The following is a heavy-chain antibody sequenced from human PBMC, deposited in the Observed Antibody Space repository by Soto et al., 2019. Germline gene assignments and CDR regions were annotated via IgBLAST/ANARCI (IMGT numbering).Heavy chain of an antibody. CDR2: IIPIFGTA. D-gene: IGHD3-16*01. V-gene: IGHV1-69*13. CDR1: GGTFSSYA. CDR3: ARNRIRLGESPARRYGMDV. Sequence: SVKVSCKASGGTFSSYAISWVRQAPGQGLEWMGGIIPIFGTANYAQKFQGRVTITADESTSTAYMELSSLRSEDTAVYYCARNRIRLGESPARRYGMDVWGQGTTVTVSS. J-gene: IGHJ6*02.